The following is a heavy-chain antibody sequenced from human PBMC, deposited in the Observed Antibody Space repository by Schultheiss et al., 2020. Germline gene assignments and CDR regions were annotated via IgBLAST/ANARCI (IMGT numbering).Heavy chain of an antibody. CDR2: INHRGTT. D-gene: IGHD6-6*01. CDR3: ARGGTKYGSSSVLRQ. CDR1: DGSLSGYY. Sequence: SETLSLTCAVYDGSLSGYYWTWIRQPPGKGLEWIGEINHRGTTNYNPSLKSRVTISIDTSKSQFSLNLNSLTAADTGLYYCARGGTKYGSSSVLRQWGQGTLVTVSS. J-gene: IGHJ4*02. V-gene: IGHV4-34*01.